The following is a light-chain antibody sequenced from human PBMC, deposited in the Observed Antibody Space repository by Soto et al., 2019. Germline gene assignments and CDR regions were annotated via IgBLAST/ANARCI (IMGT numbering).Light chain of an antibody. J-gene: IGKJ1*01. V-gene: IGKV3-20*01. CDR3: QQYGSSGT. Sequence: VVLTQSXGTLSLYPRDXXXXXXXASQTVNNNYLALCQQXPAHSPRLLIYGAXRIATGIPDRFSGSASGTDFTLTISRLEPEDFAVYYCQQYGSSGTFGQGTKVDIK. CDR1: QTVNNNY. CDR2: GAX.